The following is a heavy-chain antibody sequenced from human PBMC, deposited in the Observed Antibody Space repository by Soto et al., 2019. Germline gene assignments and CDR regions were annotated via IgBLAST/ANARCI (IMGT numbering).Heavy chain of an antibody. CDR2: VSSDGYNR. D-gene: IGHD3-10*01. CDR3: VRDYSGSGAVDY. CDR1: GFTFSSYG. Sequence: PGGSLRLSCAASGFTFSSYGMHWFRQTPGKGLEWVAVVSSDGYNRFYAHSVTGRFTISRDNSKNTLYVQMNSLTAEDTALYFCVRDYSGSGAVDYWGQGTLVTVSS. V-gene: IGHV3-30-3*01. J-gene: IGHJ4*02.